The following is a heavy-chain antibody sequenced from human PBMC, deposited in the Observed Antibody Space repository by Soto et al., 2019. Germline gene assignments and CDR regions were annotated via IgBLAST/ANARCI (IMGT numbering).Heavy chain of an antibody. CDR1: GGSVSSGNW. D-gene: IGHD6-19*01. J-gene: IGHJ4*02. Sequence: QVQLQESGPGLVKPSGTLSLTCAVSGGSVSSGNWWSWVRQPPGKGLEWIGETYHSGTTNYNPSLESRVTISLDKSKNQISLNMRSVTAPDTAVYYCARRVAVPGTRGFDYWGQGTLVTVSS. V-gene: IGHV4-4*02. CDR3: ARRVAVPGTRGFDY. CDR2: TYHSGTT.